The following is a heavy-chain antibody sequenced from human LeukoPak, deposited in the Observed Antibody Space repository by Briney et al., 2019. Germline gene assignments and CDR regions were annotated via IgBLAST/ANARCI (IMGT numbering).Heavy chain of an antibody. J-gene: IGHJ4*02. CDR3: ARHVPGYSSQLVQDY. V-gene: IGHV4-39*01. CDR1: GDSISSSSYY. CDR2: TYYSGST. Sequence: PSETLSLTCTVSGDSISSSSYYWGWIRQPPGKGLEWIGSTYYSGSTYYNPSLKSRVTISVDTSKNQFSLKLSSVTAADTAVYYCARHVPGYSSQLVQDYWGQGTLVTVSS. D-gene: IGHD5-18*01.